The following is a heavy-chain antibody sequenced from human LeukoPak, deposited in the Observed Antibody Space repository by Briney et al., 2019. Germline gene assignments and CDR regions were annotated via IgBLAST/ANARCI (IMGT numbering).Heavy chain of an antibody. CDR1: GYTFTGYY. CDR3: ARGGGVIAAAGDGWFDP. CDR2: INPNSGGT. D-gene: IGHD6-13*01. Sequence: ASVKVSCKASGYTFTGYYMHWVRQAPGQGLEWMGWINPNSGGTNYAQKFQGWVTMTRDTSISTAYMELSRLRSDDTAVYYCARGGGVIAAAGDGWFDPWGQGTLVTVSS. V-gene: IGHV1-2*04. J-gene: IGHJ5*02.